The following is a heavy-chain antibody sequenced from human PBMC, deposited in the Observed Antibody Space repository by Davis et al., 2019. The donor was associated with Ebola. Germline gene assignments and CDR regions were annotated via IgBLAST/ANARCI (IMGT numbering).Heavy chain of an antibody. CDR2: INVANGNT. Sequence: AASVKVSCKASGYTFTTYPIHWVRQAPGQRLEWMGWINVANGNTQYSEKFQGRVTISRDTSASTAYMGLRSLRSDDTAVYYCARGGYSGYDSHFDYWGQGTLVTVSS. CDR3: ARGGYSGYDSHFDY. V-gene: IGHV1-3*01. J-gene: IGHJ4*02. CDR1: GYTFTTYP. D-gene: IGHD5-12*01.